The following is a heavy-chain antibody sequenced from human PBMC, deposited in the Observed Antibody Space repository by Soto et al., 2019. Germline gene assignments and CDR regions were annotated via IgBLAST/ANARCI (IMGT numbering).Heavy chain of an antibody. D-gene: IGHD5-12*01. CDR2: VRGDNGNT. J-gene: IGHJ4*02. V-gene: IGHV1-3*01. CDR1: GYTFTSYA. Sequence: QVQLVQSGAEVKKPGASVKVSCKTSGYTFTSYAIHWVRQVPGQRLEWMGWVRGDNGNTLNLEKFQGRVTFTRDTSASTAYMELSNLRSEDTALYYCVAVDLGDYWGQGTLLTVSS. CDR3: VAVDLGDY.